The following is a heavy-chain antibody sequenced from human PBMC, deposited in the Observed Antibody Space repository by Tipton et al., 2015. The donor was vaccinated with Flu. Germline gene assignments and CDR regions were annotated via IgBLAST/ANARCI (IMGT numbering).Heavy chain of an antibody. V-gene: IGHV4-39*01. CDR1: GGSISSSSGY. D-gene: IGHD2-8*01. CDR2: IYSSGST. CDR3: ARMYGPFNWFDP. Sequence: LRLSCNVSGGSISSSSGYWGWIRQPPGKGLEWIGTIYSSGSTYFNPSLRSRVTISVDTSKHQFSLRLSSVTAADTATYYCARMYGPFNWFDPWGQGTLVTVSS. J-gene: IGHJ5*02.